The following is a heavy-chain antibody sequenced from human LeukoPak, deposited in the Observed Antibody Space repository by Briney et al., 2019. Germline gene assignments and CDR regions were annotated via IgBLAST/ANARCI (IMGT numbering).Heavy chain of an antibody. V-gene: IGHV1-2*02. CDR1: GYSFSDFY. CDR2: INPNSGGT. Sequence: GASVKVSCTASGYSFSDFYIHWLRQAPGQGLEWLGWINPNSGGTNFAQYFQGRVTMTRDTSTSTVYMELSRLRSDDTAVYYCARAQTTMEDDYWGQEPWSPSPQ. J-gene: IGHJ4*01. CDR3: ARAQTTMEDDY. D-gene: IGHD3-10*01.